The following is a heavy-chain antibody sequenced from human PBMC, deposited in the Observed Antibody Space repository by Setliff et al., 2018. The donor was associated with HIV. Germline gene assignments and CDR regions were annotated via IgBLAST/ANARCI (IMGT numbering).Heavy chain of an antibody. D-gene: IGHD6-6*01. Sequence: SETLSLTCTVSGGSISSSSYYWGWIRQPPGKGLEWLGTIYYTGSPFYNPSLKSRVTISVDTSNNQFSLKLSSVTAADTAVYYCARGGGTSSPIDYHYYIDVWGKGTTVTVSS. CDR3: ARGGGTSSPIDYHYYIDV. V-gene: IGHV4-39*01. J-gene: IGHJ6*03. CDR1: GGSISSSSYY. CDR2: IYYTGSP.